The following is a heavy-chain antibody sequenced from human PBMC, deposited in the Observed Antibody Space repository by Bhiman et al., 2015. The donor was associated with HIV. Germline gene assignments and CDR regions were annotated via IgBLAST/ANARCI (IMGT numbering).Heavy chain of an antibody. D-gene: IGHD4-17*01. V-gene: IGHV3-7*01. J-gene: IGHJ4*02. CDR3: ARTESSPFYGDYVDY. Sequence: EVQLVESGGGLVQPGGSLRLSCAASGFTFSSYWMSWVRQAPGKGLEWVANIKQDGSEKYYVDSVKGRFTISRDNAKNSLYLQMNSLRAEDTAVYYCARTESSPFYGDYVDYWGQGTLVTVSS. CDR2: IKQDGSEK. CDR1: GFTFSSYW.